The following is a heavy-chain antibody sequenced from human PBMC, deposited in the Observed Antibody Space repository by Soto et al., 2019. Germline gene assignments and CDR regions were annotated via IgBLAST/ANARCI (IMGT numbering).Heavy chain of an antibody. D-gene: IGHD2-2*01. CDR1: GYTFTSYY. J-gene: IGHJ6*02. CDR2: INPSGGST. CDR3: ARDSVVVPAAIPPILLLSYYYGMDV. V-gene: IGHV1-46*01. Sequence: ASVKVSCKASGYTFTSYYMHWVRQAPGQGLEWMGIINPSGGSTSYAQKFQGRVTMTRDTSTSTVYMELSSLRSEDTAVYYCARDSVVVPAAIPPILLLSYYYGMDVWGQGTTVTVSS.